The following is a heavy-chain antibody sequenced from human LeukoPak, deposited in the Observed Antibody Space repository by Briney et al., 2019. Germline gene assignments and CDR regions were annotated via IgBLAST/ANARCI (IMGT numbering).Heavy chain of an antibody. J-gene: IGHJ6*03. D-gene: IGHD3-3*01. V-gene: IGHV3-7*01. CDR2: IKQDGSEK. Sequence: PGGSLRLSCAASGFTFSSYWMSWVRQAPGKGLEWVANIKQDGSEKYYVDSVKGRFTISRDNAKNSLYLQMNSLRAEDTAVYYCARDIRGDYDFWSGYYTGYYYYYMDVWGKGTTVTVSS. CDR1: GFTFSSYW. CDR3: ARDIRGDYDFWSGYYTGYYYYYMDV.